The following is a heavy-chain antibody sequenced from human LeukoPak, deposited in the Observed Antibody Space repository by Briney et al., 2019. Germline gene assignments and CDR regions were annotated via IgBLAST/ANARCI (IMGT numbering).Heavy chain of an antibody. J-gene: IGHJ4*02. CDR3: ASHYCSRGTCYFDG. CDR1: GFSISTNY. CDR2: VYSGGTT. Sequence: PGGSLRLSCAVSGFSISTNYMSWVRQAPGKGLEWLCIVYSGGTTSYADSVRGRFTLSRDISKNTVSLQMNDLRVADTAVYYCASHYCSRGTCYFDGWGRGALVIASS. V-gene: IGHV3-53*01. D-gene: IGHD6-13*01.